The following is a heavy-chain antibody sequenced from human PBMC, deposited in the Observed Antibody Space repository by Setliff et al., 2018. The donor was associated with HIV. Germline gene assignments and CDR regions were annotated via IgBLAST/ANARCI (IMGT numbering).Heavy chain of an antibody. CDR2: IYTSGST. J-gene: IGHJ4*02. D-gene: IGHD4-4*01. CDR1: GGSISSYY. V-gene: IGHV4-4*08. CDR3: ARVLDYSNPGYFDY. Sequence: PSETLSLPCTGSGGSISSYYWSWIRQPPGKGLEWIGYIYTSGSTNYNPSLKSRVTISVDTSKNQFSLKLSSVTAADTAVYYCARVLDYSNPGYFDYWGQGTLVTVSS.